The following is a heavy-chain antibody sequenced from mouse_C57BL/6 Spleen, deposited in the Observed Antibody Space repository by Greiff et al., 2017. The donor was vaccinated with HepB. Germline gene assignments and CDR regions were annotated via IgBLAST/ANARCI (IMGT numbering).Heavy chain of an antibody. CDR3: ARGYDYDVYYYAMDY. V-gene: IGHV1-54*01. CDR2: INPGSGGT. J-gene: IGHJ4*01. CDR1: GYAFTNYL. D-gene: IGHD2-4*01. Sequence: QVQLQQSGAELVRPGTSVKVSCKASGYAFTNYLIEWVKQRPGQGLEWIGVINPGSGGTNYNEKFKGKATLTADKSSSTAYMQLSSLTSEDSAVYFCARGYDYDVYYYAMDYWGQGTSVTVSS.